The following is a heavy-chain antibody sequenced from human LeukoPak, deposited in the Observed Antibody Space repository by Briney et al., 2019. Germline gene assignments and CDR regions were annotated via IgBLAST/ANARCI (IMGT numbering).Heavy chain of an antibody. CDR3: ARDMTTVTTRALDY. Sequence: GGSLRLSCAASGFTFSNAWMNWVRQAPGKGLEWVSYISSSGSTIYYADSVKGRFTISRDNAKNSLYLQMNSLRAEDTAVYYCARDMTTVTTRALDYWGQGTLVTVSS. CDR1: GFTFSNAW. D-gene: IGHD4-11*01. CDR2: ISSSGSTI. V-gene: IGHV3-48*04. J-gene: IGHJ4*02.